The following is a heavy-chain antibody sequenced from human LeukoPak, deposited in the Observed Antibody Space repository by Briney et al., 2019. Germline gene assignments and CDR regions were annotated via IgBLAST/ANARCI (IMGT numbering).Heavy chain of an antibody. V-gene: IGHV3-21*01. CDR1: GFTFPRHG. CDR2: ISSSSSNI. Sequence: GGSLRLSCAASGFTFPRHGINWVRQAPGKGLELVSSISSSSSNIYYADSVKGRFTISRDNAKNSLYLQMKRLRVEDTAVYYCARCTTGRTFGSLREIKRSREIDYWGQGTLVTVSS. J-gene: IGHJ4*02. CDR3: ARCTTGRTFGSLREIKRSREIDY. D-gene: IGHD1-1*01.